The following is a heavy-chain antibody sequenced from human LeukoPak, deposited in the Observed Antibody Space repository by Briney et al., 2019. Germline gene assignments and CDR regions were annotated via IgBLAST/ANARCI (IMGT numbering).Heavy chain of an antibody. D-gene: IGHD1-26*01. J-gene: IGHJ4*02. Sequence: SSETLSLTCAVYGGSFSGYYWSWIRQPPGKGLEWIGEINHSGSTNYNPSLKSRVTISVDTSKNQFSLKLSSVTAADTAVYYCARKFWVVGAYYFDYWGQGTLVTVSS. CDR3: ARKFWVVGAYYFDY. CDR2: INHSGST. CDR1: GGSFSGYY. V-gene: IGHV4-34*01.